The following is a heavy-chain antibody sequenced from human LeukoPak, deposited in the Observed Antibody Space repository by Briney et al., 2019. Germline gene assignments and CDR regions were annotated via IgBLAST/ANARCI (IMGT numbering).Heavy chain of an antibody. CDR1: GYTLTELS. CDR3: ARGLGYSIRWTEDAFDI. CDR2: FDPEDGET. J-gene: IGHJ3*02. D-gene: IGHD6-13*01. Sequence: ASVKVSCKVSGYTLTELSMHWVRQAPGKGLEWMGGFDPEDGETIYAQKFQGRVTMTEDTSTDTAYMEPSSLRSEDTAVYYCARGLGYSIRWTEDAFDIWGQGTVVTVSS. V-gene: IGHV1-24*01.